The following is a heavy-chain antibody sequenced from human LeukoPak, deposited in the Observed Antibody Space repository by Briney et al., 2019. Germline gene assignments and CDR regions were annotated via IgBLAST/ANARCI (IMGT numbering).Heavy chain of an antibody. Sequence: SETLSLTCTVSGYSISSDYYWGWIRQPPGKGLEWIGNIFHNGNTYYNPSLTSRVTMSVDTSKNQASLKLSSVTAADTAVYYCAKGVGGSYYRYWGQGALVIVSS. J-gene: IGHJ4*02. CDR3: AKGVGGSYYRY. D-gene: IGHD1-26*01. V-gene: IGHV4-38-2*02. CDR2: IFHNGNT. CDR1: GYSISSDYY.